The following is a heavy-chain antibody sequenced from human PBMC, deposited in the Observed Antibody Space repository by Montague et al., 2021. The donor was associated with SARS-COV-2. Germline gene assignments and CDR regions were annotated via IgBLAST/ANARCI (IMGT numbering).Heavy chain of an antibody. J-gene: IGHJ4*02. CDR2: INRNGDST. D-gene: IGHD3-10*01. CDR3: TRGFNYGPFDC. Sequence: ETLSLTCAVYGGSFNGYYWAWIRQSPGKGLEWVSGINRNGDSTGYADSVRGRFTISRDNAKNSLYLQMNSMRGEDTAFYYCTRGFNYGPFDCWGLGTLVTVS. V-gene: IGHV3-20*04. CDR1: GGSFNGYY.